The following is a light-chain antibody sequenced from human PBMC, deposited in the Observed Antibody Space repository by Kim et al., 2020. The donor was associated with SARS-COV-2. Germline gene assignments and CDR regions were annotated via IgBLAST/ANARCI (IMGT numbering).Light chain of an antibody. J-gene: IGKJ1*01. CDR3: MEALQSPCT. V-gene: IGKV2-28*01. Sequence: EIVMTQSPLSLPVTPGEPASISCRSSQSLVGGNGHTYLDWYVQKPGQSPQLLIYVLSNRASGVPDKFSVSGSGTDFTLKSSRVEAEDVGIYYCMEALQSPCTFGQGTKVDIK. CDR1: QSLVGGNGHTY. CDR2: VLS.